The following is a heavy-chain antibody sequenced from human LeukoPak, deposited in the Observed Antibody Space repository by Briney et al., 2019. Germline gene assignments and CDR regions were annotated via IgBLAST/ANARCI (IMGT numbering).Heavy chain of an antibody. Sequence: SGTLSLTCAVSGGSISGGNWWSWVRQAPGKGLEWIGEIYHSGSTNYNPSLKSRVTISVDKSKNQFSLNLSSMTAADTAVYYCARVTVAAGIWSFAYWGQGTLVTVSS. CDR3: ARVTVAAGIWSFAY. D-gene: IGHD6-13*01. J-gene: IGHJ4*02. CDR1: GGSISGGNW. V-gene: IGHV4-4*02. CDR2: IYHSGST.